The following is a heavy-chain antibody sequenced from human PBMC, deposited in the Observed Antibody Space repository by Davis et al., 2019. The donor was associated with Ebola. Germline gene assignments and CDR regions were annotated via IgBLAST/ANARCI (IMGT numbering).Heavy chain of an antibody. V-gene: IGHV3-23*01. Sequence: GGSLRLSCAASGFTFSSYAMSWVRQAPGKGLEWVSAISGSGCSTYYADSVKVRFTISRDNSKNTLYLQMNSLRAEDTAVYYCARDSRRYCSGGSCANNWFDPWGQGTLVTVSS. CDR2: ISGSGCST. CDR1: GFTFSSYA. CDR3: ARDSRRYCSGGSCANNWFDP. D-gene: IGHD2-15*01. J-gene: IGHJ5*02.